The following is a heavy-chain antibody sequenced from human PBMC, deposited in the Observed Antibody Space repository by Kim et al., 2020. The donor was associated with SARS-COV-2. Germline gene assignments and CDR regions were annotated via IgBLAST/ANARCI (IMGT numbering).Heavy chain of an antibody. V-gene: IGHV4-39*01. CDR2: IYYSGST. D-gene: IGHD3-22*01. Sequence: SETLSLTCTVSGGSISSSSYYWGWIRQPPGKGLEWIGSIYYSGSTYYNPSLKSRVTISVDTSKNQFSLKLSSVTAADTAVYYCARQLDSSGYYRSYYFDYWGQGTLVTVSS. J-gene: IGHJ4*02. CDR3: ARQLDSSGYYRSYYFDY. CDR1: GGSISSSSYY.